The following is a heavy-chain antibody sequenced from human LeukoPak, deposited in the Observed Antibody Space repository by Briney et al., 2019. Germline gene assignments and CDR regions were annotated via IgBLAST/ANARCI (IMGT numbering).Heavy chain of an antibody. J-gene: IGHJ4*02. CDR3: ARDQLRFLEWSWDY. CDR2: ISYDGSNK. V-gene: IGHV3-30*04. D-gene: IGHD3-3*01. CDR1: GFTFNTHA. Sequence: GGSLRLSCEASGFTFNTHAMSWVRQAPGKGLEWVAVISYDGSNKYYADSVKGRFTISRDNSKNTLYLQMNSLRAEDTAVYYCARDQLRFLEWSWDYWGQGTLVTVSS.